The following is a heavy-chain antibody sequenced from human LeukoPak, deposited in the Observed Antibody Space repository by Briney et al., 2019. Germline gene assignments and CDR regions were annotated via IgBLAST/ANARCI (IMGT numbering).Heavy chain of an antibody. D-gene: IGHD3-16*01. J-gene: IGHJ3*02. CDR2: INSDGSDT. Sequence: GGSLRLSCAASGFTFSSYWMHWVRQAPGKGLVWVSRINSDGSDTNYADSVKGRFTISRVNAKNTVYLQVSGLRVEDTAVYYCARETWGYGLAIWGQGTMVAVSS. CDR3: ARETWGYGLAI. CDR1: GFTFSSYW. V-gene: IGHV3-74*01.